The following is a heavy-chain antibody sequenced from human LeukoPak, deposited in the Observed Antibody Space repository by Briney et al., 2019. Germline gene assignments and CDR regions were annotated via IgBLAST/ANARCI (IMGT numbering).Heavy chain of an antibody. CDR1: GFTISNHW. D-gene: IGHD4-17*01. CDR3: ARGRYGLDI. J-gene: IGHJ3*02. V-gene: IGHV3-7*01. Sequence: PGGSLRLSCAASGFTISNHWLTWVRQAPGRWLEWVAHINPDGSQKDCVDSVTGRFTISRDNAKNSVYLQVNSLRAEDTALYYCARGRYGLDIWGQGTMVTVSS. CDR2: INPDGSQK.